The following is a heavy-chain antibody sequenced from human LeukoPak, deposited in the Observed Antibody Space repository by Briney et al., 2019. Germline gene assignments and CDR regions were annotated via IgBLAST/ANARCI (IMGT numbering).Heavy chain of an antibody. V-gene: IGHV3-30*18. J-gene: IGHJ6*02. Sequence: PARSLRLSCAASGFTFSSYGMHWVRQAPGKGLEWVAIISDDGSKKYYADSVKGRFTLSRDNSKNTLNLQMNSLRIEDTAVYYCAKSCCGSKMWFSSHYYYGMDVWGQGTTVTVSS. CDR1: GFTFSSYG. CDR2: ISDDGSKK. CDR3: AKSCCGSKMWFSSHYYYGMDV. D-gene: IGHD2-2*01.